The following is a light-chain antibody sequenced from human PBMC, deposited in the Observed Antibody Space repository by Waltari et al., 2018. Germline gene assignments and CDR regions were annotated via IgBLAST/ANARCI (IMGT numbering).Light chain of an antibody. J-gene: IGKJ1*01. V-gene: IGKV4-1*01. Sequence: DIVMTQSPDSLAVSLGERATINCKSSQSLLYNSNDKNYLAWYQQKPGQPPKLLIYWASTRHSGVPDGFSGSGSATDFTLTSSSLQAEDVAVYYCQQYYSRRTFGQGTKVEIK. CDR1: QSLLYNSNDKNY. CDR2: WAS. CDR3: QQYYSRRT.